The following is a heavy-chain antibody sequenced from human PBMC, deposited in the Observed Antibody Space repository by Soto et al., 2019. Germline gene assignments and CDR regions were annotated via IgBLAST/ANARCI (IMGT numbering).Heavy chain of an antibody. CDR3: ARDVRSGYYYYGMDI. CDR2: IYYSGST. D-gene: IGHD2-15*01. Sequence: LSLTCTVSGGSISSYYWSWIRQPPGKGLEWIGYIYYSGSTNYNPSLKSRVTISVDTSKNQFSLKLSSVTAADTAVYYCARDVRSGYYYYGMDIWGQGTTVTVSS. V-gene: IGHV4-59*01. CDR1: GGSISSYY. J-gene: IGHJ6*02.